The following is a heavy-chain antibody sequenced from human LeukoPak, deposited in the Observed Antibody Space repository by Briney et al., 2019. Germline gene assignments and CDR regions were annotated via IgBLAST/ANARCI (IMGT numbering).Heavy chain of an antibody. CDR3: ARISGSYPSNAFDI. CDR1: RFQFSSYA. J-gene: IGHJ3*02. D-gene: IGHD1-26*01. Sequence: HPGGSLRLSCVASRFQFSSYAMSWVRQAPGKGLEWVSVISGSGGSTYYADSVKGRFTISRDNSKNTLYLQMNSLRAEDTAVYYCARISGSYPSNAFDIWGQGTMVTVSS. V-gene: IGHV3-23*01. CDR2: ISGSGGST.